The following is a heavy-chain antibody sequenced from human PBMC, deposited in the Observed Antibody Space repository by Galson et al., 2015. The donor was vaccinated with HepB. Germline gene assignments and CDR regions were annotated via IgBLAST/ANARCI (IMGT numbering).Heavy chain of an antibody. D-gene: IGHD1-26*01. J-gene: IGHJ4*02. V-gene: IGHV3-9*01. CDR3: AKDITLIVGATTGAVY. CDR1: GFTFDDYA. CDR2: ISWNSGSI. Sequence: SLRLSCAASGFTFDDYAMHWVRQAPGKVLEWVSGISWNSGSIGYADSVKGRFTISRDDAKNSLYLQMNSLRAEDTALYYCAKDITLIVGATTGAVYWGQGTLVTVSS.